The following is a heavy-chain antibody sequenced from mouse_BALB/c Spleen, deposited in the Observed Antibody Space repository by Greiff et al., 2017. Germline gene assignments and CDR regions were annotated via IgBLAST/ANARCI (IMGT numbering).Heavy chain of an antibody. CDR2: ISSGSSTI. V-gene: IGHV5-17*02. CDR1: GFTFSSFG. CDR3: AREGSFYPWFAY. Sequence: EVKLVESGGGLVQPGGSRKLSCAASGFTFSSFGMHWVRQAPEKGLEWVAYISSGSSTIYYADTVKGRFTISRDNPKNTLFLQMTSLRSEDTAMYYCAREGSFYPWFAYWGQGTLVTVSA. D-gene: IGHD1-1*01. J-gene: IGHJ3*01.